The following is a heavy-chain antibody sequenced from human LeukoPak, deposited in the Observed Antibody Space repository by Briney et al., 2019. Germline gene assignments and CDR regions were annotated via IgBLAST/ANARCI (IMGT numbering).Heavy chain of an antibody. CDR3: ARVRGTPARPENWFDP. V-gene: IGHV3-74*01. Sequence: PGGSLRLSCEASGFTFSSHWMHWVRQAPGRGLVWVSRINSDGGSTSYADSVKGRFTISRDNARNTLYLQMNSLRAEDTAVYYCARVRGTPARPENWFDPWGQGTLVTVSS. CDR2: INSDGGST. CDR1: GFTFSSHW. J-gene: IGHJ5*02. D-gene: IGHD3-10*01.